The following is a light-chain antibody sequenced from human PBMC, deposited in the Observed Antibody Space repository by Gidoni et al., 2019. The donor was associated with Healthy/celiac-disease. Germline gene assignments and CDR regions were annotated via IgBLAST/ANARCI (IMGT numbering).Light chain of an antibody. CDR1: QSISSW. CDR2: KAS. CDR3: QTYRT. Sequence: IQMTQSPSTLSASVGDRVTITCRASQSISSWLAWYQQKPGKAPKLLIYKASSLESGVPSRFSGSGSGTEFTLTISSLQPDDFATYYCQTYRTFGQGTKVEIK. V-gene: IGKV1-5*03. J-gene: IGKJ1*01.